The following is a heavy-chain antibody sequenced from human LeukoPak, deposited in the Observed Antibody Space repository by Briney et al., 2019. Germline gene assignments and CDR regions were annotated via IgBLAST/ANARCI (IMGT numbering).Heavy chain of an antibody. CDR2: ISSSSSYI. CDR1: GFTFSSYS. V-gene: IGHV3-21*01. Sequence: GGSLRLSCAASGFTFSSYSMNWVRQAPGKGLEWVSSISSSSSYIYYADSVKGRFTISRDNAKNSLYLQMNSLRAEDTAVYYCARDCSSTSCYGGFDYWGQGTLVTVSP. CDR3: ARDCSSTSCYGGFDY. D-gene: IGHD2-2*01. J-gene: IGHJ4*02.